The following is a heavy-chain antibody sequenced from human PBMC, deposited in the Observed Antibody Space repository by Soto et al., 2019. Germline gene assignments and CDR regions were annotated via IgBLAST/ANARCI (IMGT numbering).Heavy chain of an antibody. CDR3: ARDASYYSLWSGYYPSRNGMDV. V-gene: IGHV3-33*01. D-gene: IGHD3-3*01. CDR2: IWYDGSKK. J-gene: IGHJ6*02. Sequence: PGGSLRLSCAASGFTFSSFGMHWVRQAPGKGLEWVSLIWYDGSKKSYGDSVKGRFTISRDNSRNTVYLQMNSLRADDAAVYYCARDASYYSLWSGYYPSRNGMDVWGQGTTVTVSS. CDR1: GFTFSSFG.